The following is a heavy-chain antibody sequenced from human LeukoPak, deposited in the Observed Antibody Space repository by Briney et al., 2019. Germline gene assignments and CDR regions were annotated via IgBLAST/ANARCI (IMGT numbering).Heavy chain of an antibody. D-gene: IGHD1-26*01. J-gene: IGHJ4*02. V-gene: IGHV4-4*07. CDR1: GGSISSYY. Sequence: SETLSLTCTVSGGSISSYYWSWIRQPARTGLERIGRIYTSGSTNSYYSLNLRVTISVDTSKNQCSLMLSSVTAADTAVYYCARDGYSGSSLFDAGGQGTLVTVS. CDR2: IYTSGST. CDR3: ARDGYSGSSLFDA.